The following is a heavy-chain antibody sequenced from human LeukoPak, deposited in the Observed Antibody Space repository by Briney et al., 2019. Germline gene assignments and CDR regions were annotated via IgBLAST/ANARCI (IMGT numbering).Heavy chain of an antibody. CDR1: GFTFSSYW. D-gene: IGHD6-19*01. Sequence: GGSLRLSCAASGFTFSSYWMSWVRQAPGKGLEWVSYISSSSSTIYYADSVKGRFTISRDNAKNSLYLQMNSLRDEDTAVYYCARQQHSSGWTYYYYYGMDVWGQGTTVTVSS. CDR2: ISSSSSTI. CDR3: ARQQHSSGWTYYYYYGMDV. J-gene: IGHJ6*02. V-gene: IGHV3-48*02.